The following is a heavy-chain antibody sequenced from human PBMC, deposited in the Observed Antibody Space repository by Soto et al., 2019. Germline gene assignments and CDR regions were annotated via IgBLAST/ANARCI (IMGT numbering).Heavy chain of an antibody. CDR2: ISCSGDSA. CDR1: GFPFSHYC. D-gene: IGHD6-19*01. CDR3: GKERRGSGWYVCNF. V-gene: IGHV3-23*01. J-gene: IGHJ4*02. Sequence: SLRLSCTASGFPFSHYCMSWVRQGPGTRLEWVADISCSGDSARYADSVRGRLTISRDNSRDTLYLQMNSLRVDDTAVYYCGKERRGSGWYVCNFWGQGALVTVSS.